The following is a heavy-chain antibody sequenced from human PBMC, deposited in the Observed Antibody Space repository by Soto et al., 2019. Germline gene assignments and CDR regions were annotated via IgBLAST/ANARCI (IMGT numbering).Heavy chain of an antibody. CDR3: ANTIFGVTYYYYGMDV. D-gene: IGHD3-3*01. V-gene: IGHV3-23*01. J-gene: IGHJ6*02. Sequence: GESLKISCAASGFTFSSYAMSWVRQAPGKGLEWVSAISGSGGSTYYADSVKGRFTISRDNSKNTLYLQMNSLRAEDTAVYYCANTIFGVTYYYYGMDVWGQGTTVTVSS. CDR2: ISGSGGST. CDR1: GFTFSSYA.